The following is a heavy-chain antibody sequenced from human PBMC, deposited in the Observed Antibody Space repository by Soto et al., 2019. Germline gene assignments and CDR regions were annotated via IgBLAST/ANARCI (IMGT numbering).Heavy chain of an antibody. CDR3: ARDKGYYGSWSYAQTYYYYGMDV. CDR1: GGTFSSYA. Sequence: SVKVSCKASGGTFSSYAISWVRQAPGQGLEWMGGIIPIFGTANYAQKFQGRVTITADESTSTAYMELSSLRSEDTAVYYCARDKGYYGSWSYAQTYYYYGMDVWGQGTKVTVSS. D-gene: IGHD3-10*01. CDR2: IIPIFGTA. V-gene: IGHV1-69*13. J-gene: IGHJ6*02.